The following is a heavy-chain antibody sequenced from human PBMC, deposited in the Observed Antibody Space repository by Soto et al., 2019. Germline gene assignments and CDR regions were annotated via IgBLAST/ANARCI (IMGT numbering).Heavy chain of an antibody. V-gene: IGHV4-61*01. J-gene: IGHJ6*02. CDR3: ARAPRGYGMDV. CDR2: IYYSGST. Sequence: SETLSLTCTVSGGSVSSVSYYWSWIRQPPGKGLEWIGEIYYSGSTNYNPSLTSRVTISIDASKNQFSLNLYSVTAADAAVYYCARAPRGYGMDVWGQGTTVTVSS. CDR1: GGSVSSVSYY.